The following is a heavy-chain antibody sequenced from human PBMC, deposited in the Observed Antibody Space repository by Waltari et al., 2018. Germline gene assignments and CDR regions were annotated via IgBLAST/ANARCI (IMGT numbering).Heavy chain of an antibody. CDR3: ARVSRKTTATMVAAFDI. V-gene: IGHV3-9*01. CDR2: ISWNSGSI. CDR1: GFNFDNYG. J-gene: IGHJ3*02. Sequence: EVQLVESGGTLVQPGRSLRLSCAASGFNFDNYGMHWVRQVPGKVLEWVSGISWNSGSIGYADSVEGRFTISRDNAKDSLLLQMNTLRAEDTALYHCARVSRKTTATMVAAFDIWGQGTMVTVSS. D-gene: IGHD4-17*01.